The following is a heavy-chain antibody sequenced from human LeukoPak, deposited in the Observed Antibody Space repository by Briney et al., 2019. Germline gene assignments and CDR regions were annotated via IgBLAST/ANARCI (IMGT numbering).Heavy chain of an antibody. V-gene: IGHV3-23*01. Sequence: PGGSLRLSCAASGXTXXSYAMSWVRQAPXXXXXXVSAISASGGRTYYADFVKGRFAISGDIPKTTLYLQMNSLRVEDTAVYYCAKAILRNRDGEDSWGQGTLVTVSS. CDR2: ISASGGRT. J-gene: IGHJ4*02. CDR1: GXTXXSYA. CDR3: AKAILRNRDGEDS. D-gene: IGHD2-15*01.